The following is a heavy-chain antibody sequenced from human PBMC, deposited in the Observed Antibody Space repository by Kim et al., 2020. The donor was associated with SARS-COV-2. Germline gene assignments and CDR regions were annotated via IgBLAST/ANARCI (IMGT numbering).Heavy chain of an antibody. V-gene: IGHV1-2*06. CDR1: GYTFTGYY. CDR3: ARDGYDEQYGMDV. D-gene: IGHD5-12*01. Sequence: ASVKVSCKASGYTFTGYYMHWVRQAPGQGLEWMGRINPNSGGTNYARKFQGRVTMTRDTSISTAYMELSRLRSDDTAVYYCARDGYDEQYGMDVWGQGTTVTVSS. J-gene: IGHJ6*02. CDR2: INPNSGGT.